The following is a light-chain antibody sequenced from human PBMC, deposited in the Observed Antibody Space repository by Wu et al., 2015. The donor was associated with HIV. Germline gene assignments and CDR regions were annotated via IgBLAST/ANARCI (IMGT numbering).Light chain of an antibody. Sequence: DIQVTQSPSSLSASVGDRVTITCRTSQSITYSLSWYQHKPGKPPRLLMYGASRLQRDVPPRFSGSGSGTDFNLTITSLQPEDFATYYCQESFSVSVRTFGQGTRVEIK. V-gene: IGKV1-39*01. J-gene: IGKJ1*01. CDR1: QSITYS. CDR2: GAS. CDR3: QESFSVSVRT.